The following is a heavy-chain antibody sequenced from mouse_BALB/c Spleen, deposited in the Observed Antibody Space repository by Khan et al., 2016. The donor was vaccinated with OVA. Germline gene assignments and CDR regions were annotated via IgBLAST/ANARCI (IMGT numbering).Heavy chain of an antibody. Sequence: VQLVESGAELVKPGASVRLSCKASGYTFTSYYLYWVKQRPGQGLEWIGDINPSSGGTNFNEKFKSKATLTVDKSSSTAYIQLNSLTSEDSAVYYCTRSGYGSFAYWGQETLVTVSA. J-gene: IGHJ3*01. CDR1: GYTFTSYY. CDR2: INPSSGGT. V-gene: IGHV1S81*02. D-gene: IGHD2-2*01. CDR3: TRSGYGSFAY.